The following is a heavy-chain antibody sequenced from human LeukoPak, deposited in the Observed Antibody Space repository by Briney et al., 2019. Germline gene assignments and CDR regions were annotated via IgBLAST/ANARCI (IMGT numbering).Heavy chain of an antibody. Sequence: SSETLSLTCTVSGGSISSGDYYWSWIRQPPGKGLEWIGEIYHSGSTNYNPSLKSRVTISVDKSKNQFSLKLSSVTAADTAVYYCARNGGNSDFDYWGQGILVTVSS. D-gene: IGHD4-23*01. CDR1: GGSISSGDYY. CDR2: IYHSGST. V-gene: IGHV4-39*07. CDR3: ARNGGNSDFDY. J-gene: IGHJ4*02.